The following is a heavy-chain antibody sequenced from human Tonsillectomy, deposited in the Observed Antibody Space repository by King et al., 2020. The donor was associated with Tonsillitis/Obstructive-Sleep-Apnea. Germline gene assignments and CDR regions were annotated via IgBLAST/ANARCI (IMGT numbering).Heavy chain of an antibody. D-gene: IGHD1-1*01. CDR1: GFTFSNYA. J-gene: IGHJ3*02. CDR2: VSYDGSNK. CDR3: ARDGQRLNRFNWNEDAFDI. V-gene: IGHV3-30*10. Sequence: VQLVESGGGVVQPGRSLRLSCAASGFTFSNYAMHWVRQAPGKGLEWVAIVSYDGSNKYYTDSVKGRFTISRDKSNNTLYLQMSSLRAEDTAMYYCARDGQRLNRFNWNEDAFDIWGQGTMVTVSS.